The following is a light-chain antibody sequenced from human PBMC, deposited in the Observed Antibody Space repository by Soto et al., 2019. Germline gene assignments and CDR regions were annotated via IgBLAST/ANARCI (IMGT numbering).Light chain of an antibody. CDR2: GAS. CDR3: QQYNNGIAWT. J-gene: IGKJ1*01. V-gene: IGKV3-20*01. CDR1: QSVSSSY. Sequence: EIVLTQSPGTLSLSPVERATLSCMASQSVSSSYLAWYQQKPGQAPRLLIYGASSRATGIPDRFSGSGSGTDFTLTISRLEPEDFAVYYCQQYNNGIAWTFGQGTKVDIK.